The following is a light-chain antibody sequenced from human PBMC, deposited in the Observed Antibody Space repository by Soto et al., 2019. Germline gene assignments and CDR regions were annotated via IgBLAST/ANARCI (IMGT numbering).Light chain of an antibody. CDR1: QSISRY. CDR2: GAS. V-gene: IGKV3-15*01. Sequence: IVLTQSPGTLSLSPGXRPTLSCRASQSISRYLAWYQQKPGQAPRLLIYGASTRATGIPARFSGSGSGTEFTLTISSLQSEDFAVYYCQQYNNWPRTFGQGTKVDIK. CDR3: QQYNNWPRT. J-gene: IGKJ1*01.